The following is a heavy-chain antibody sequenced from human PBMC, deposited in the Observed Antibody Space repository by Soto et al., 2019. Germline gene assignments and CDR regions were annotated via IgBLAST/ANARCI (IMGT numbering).Heavy chain of an antibody. D-gene: IGHD2-2*01. J-gene: IGHJ6*02. CDR2: IIPIPGTA. Sequence: QVQLVQSGAEVKKPGSSVKVSCKASGGTFGSYAISWVRQAPGQGLEWMGGIIPIPGTANYAQKFQGRVTIAADESTSTAYRELSSLRSEDTAVYDCARAQGSSTSLEIYYYYYYGMDVWGQGTTVTVS. CDR3: ARAQGSSTSLEIYYYYYYGMDV. V-gene: IGHV1-69*01. CDR1: GGTFGSYA.